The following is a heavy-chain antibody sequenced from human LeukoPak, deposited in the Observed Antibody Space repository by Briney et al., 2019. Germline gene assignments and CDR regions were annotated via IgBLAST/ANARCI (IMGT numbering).Heavy chain of an antibody. D-gene: IGHD1-26*01. Sequence: PSETLSLTCTVSGGSISSYYWSWIRQPPGRGLEWIGYIYYSGYTNYNPSLKSRVTISVDTSKNQFSLKLSSVTAADTAVYYCARESKPSGSYYTHRGSFDYWGQGTLVTVSP. CDR3: ARESKPSGSYYTHRGSFDY. V-gene: IGHV4-59*08. CDR2: IYYSGYT. CDR1: GGSISSYY. J-gene: IGHJ4*02.